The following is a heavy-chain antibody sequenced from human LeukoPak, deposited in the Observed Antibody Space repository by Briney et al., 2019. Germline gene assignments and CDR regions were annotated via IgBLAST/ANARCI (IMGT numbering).Heavy chain of an antibody. CDR3: VRDRNDYGDPWAFDY. CDR1: GFTVSSNY. J-gene: IGHJ4*02. Sequence: PGGSLRLSCAASGFTVSSNYMSWVRQAPGKGLEWVSVIYSGGSTYYADSVKGRFTISRDNSKNTLYLQMNSLRAEDTAVYYCVRDRNDYGDPWAFDYWGQGTLVTVSS. V-gene: IGHV3-66*02. D-gene: IGHD4-17*01. CDR2: IYSGGST.